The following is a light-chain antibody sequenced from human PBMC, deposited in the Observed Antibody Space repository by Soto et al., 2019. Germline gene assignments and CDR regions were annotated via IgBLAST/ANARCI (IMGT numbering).Light chain of an antibody. J-gene: IGKJ1*01. CDR2: KAS. Sequence: DIQMTQSPSTLSASVGDRVTITCRASQSISSWLAWYQQKPGKAPKLLIYKASSLESGVPSRFSGSGSGTEFTLTISSLQPDDFATYYLQQYNSYSWTFGQGTKVEIK. V-gene: IGKV1-5*03. CDR1: QSISSW. CDR3: QQYNSYSWT.